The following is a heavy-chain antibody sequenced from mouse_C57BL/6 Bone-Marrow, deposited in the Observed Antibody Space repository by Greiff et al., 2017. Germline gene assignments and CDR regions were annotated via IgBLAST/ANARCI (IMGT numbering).Heavy chain of an antibody. V-gene: IGHV5-4*01. D-gene: IGHD2-2*01. J-gene: IGHJ1*03. CDR2: ISDGGSYT. CDR3: ARLWLDWYFEV. Sequence: VQLKESGGGLVKPGGSLKLSCAASGFTFSSYAMSWVRQTPEKRLEWVATISDGGSYTYYPDNVKGRFTISRDNAKNNLYLQMSHLKSEDTAMYYCARLWLDWYFEVWDTGTTVTVSS. CDR1: GFTFSSYA.